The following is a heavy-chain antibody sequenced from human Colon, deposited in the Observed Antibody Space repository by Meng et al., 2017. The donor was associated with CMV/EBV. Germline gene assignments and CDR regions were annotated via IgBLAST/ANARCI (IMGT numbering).Heavy chain of an antibody. V-gene: IGHV4-39*01. D-gene: IGHD6-19*01. CDR2: IYYSGST. CDR1: GGSIISDSYY. Sequence: CTVSGGSIISDSYYWAWIRQPPGKRLEWIGSIYYSGSTFYNPSLMSRLTISIYTSNSQFSLKLSSVTAADTAVYYCVRLYSNGWRFDHWGQGTLVTVS. CDR3: VRLYSNGWRFDH. J-gene: IGHJ4*02.